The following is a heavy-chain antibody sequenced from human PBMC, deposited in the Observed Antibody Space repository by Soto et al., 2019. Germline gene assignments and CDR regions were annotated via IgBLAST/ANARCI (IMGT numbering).Heavy chain of an antibody. D-gene: IGHD6-6*01. Sequence: GASVKVSCKASGYTFTGYYMHWVRQAPGQGLEWMGWINPNGGGTNYAQKFQGRVTMTRDTSISTAYMELSRLRSDDTAVYYCARDRPVAARRMDVWGQGTTVTVSS. CDR3: ARDRPVAARRMDV. V-gene: IGHV1-2*02. CDR1: GYTFTGYY. CDR2: INPNGGGT. J-gene: IGHJ6*02.